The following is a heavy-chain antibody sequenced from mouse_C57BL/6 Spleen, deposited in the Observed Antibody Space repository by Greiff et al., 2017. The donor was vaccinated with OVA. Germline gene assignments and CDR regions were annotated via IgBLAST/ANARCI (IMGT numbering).Heavy chain of an antibody. CDR1: GFNIKDDY. Sequence: VQLQQSGAELVRPGASVKLSRTASGFNIKDDYMHWVKQRPEQGLEWIGWIDPENGDTEYASKFQGKATITADTSSNTAYLQLSSLTSEDTAVYYCTTWTYYSNFYFDYWGQGTTLTVSS. CDR2: IDPENGDT. D-gene: IGHD2-5*01. V-gene: IGHV14-4*01. CDR3: TTWTYYSNFYFDY. J-gene: IGHJ2*01.